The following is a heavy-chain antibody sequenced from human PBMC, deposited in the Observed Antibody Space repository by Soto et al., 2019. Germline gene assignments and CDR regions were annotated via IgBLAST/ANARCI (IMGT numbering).Heavy chain of an antibody. Sequence: SQTLSLTCAISGDSVSSNSVGWNWIRQSPSRGLEWLGRTYYRSKWYNEYAVSVKSRVTINPDTSKNQFSLQLKFVTPEDTAVYYCESVGRYYFDYWGQGTLVTVSS. CDR2: TYYRSKWYN. CDR1: GDSVSSNSVG. V-gene: IGHV6-1*01. J-gene: IGHJ4*02. CDR3: ESVGRYYFDY. D-gene: IGHD1-26*01.